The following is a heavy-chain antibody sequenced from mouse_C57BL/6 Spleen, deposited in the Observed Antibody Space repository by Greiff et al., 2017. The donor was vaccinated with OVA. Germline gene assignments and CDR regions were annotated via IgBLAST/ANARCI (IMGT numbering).Heavy chain of an antibody. CDR2: ISYDGSN. Sequence: EVQLKQSGPGLVKPSQSLSLTCSVTGYSITSGYYWNWIRQFPGNKLEWMGYISYDGSNNYNPSLKNRISITRDTSKNQFFLKLNSVTTENTATYYCARTAFTTVVAVDYWGQGTTLTVSS. CDR1: GYSITSGYY. V-gene: IGHV3-6*01. CDR3: ARTAFTTVVAVDY. D-gene: IGHD1-1*01. J-gene: IGHJ2*01.